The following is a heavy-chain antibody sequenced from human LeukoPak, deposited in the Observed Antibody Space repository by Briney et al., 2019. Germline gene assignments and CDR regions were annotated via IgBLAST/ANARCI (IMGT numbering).Heavy chain of an antibody. CDR2: ISSSGSTI. V-gene: IGHV3-11*01. D-gene: IGHD3-22*01. CDR1: GFTFSDYY. J-gene: IGHJ4*02. CDR3: TTTYHYDSSPGSFDY. Sequence: GGSLRLSCAASGFTFSDYYMSWIRQAPGKGLEWVSYISSSGSTIYYADSVKGRFTISRDNAKNSLYLLMNSLKTEDTAVYYCTTTYHYDSSPGSFDYWGQGTLVTVSS.